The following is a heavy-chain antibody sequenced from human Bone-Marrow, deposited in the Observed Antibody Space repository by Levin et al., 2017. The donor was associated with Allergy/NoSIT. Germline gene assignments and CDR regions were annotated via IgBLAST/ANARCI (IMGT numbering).Heavy chain of an antibody. Sequence: ASVKVSCKASGYTFTGYYMHWVRQAPGQGLEWMGWINPNSGGTNYAQKFQGWVTMTRDTSISTAYMELSRLRSDDTAVYYCARGNIVVVTAILSGFDYWGRGTLVTVSS. CDR3: ARGNIVVVTAILSGFDY. CDR2: INPNSGGT. CDR1: GYTFTGYY. D-gene: IGHD2-21*02. V-gene: IGHV1-2*04. J-gene: IGHJ4*02.